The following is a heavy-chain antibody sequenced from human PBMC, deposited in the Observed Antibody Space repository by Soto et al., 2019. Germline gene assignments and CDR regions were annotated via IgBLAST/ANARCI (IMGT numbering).Heavy chain of an antibody. CDR1: GGAFSRYA. J-gene: IGHJ4*02. CDR3: ARDGTLYDSSGYYYLY. D-gene: IGHD3-22*01. V-gene: IGHV1-69*13. Sequence: SVKVSCKASGGAFSRYAINWVRQAPGQGLEWMGGIIPMFGTANYAQKFQGRVTITADESTNTGYMELRSLISEDTAVYYCARDGTLYDSSGYYYLYWGQGTLVTVSS. CDR2: IIPMFGTA.